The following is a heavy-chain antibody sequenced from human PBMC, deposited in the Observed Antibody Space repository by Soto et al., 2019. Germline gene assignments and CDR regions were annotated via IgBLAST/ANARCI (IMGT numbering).Heavy chain of an antibody. V-gene: IGHV1-69*01. CDR2: IIPIFGTA. CDR1: GGTFSSYA. D-gene: IGHD3-22*01. CDR3: ARARPRLEHYDSSGYFYY. J-gene: IGHJ4*02. Sequence: QVQLVQSGAEVKKPGSSVKVSCKASGGTFSSYAISWVRQAPGQGLEWMGGIIPIFGTANYAQKFQGRVTITADESTRTAYMELSSLRSEDTAVYYCARARPRLEHYDSSGYFYYWGQGTLVTVSS.